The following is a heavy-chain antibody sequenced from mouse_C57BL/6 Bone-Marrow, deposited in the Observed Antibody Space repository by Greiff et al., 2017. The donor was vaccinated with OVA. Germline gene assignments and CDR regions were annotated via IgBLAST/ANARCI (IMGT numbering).Heavy chain of an antibody. V-gene: IGHV1-85*01. Sequence: QVQLQQSGPELVKPGASVKLSCKASGYTFTSYDINWVKQRPGQGLEWIGRIYPSDGSTKYNEKLKGKATLTVDTSSSTAYMELHSLTSEDSAVYCFARGGFFDVWGKGTTVTVSS. CDR3: ARGGFFDV. CDR1: GYTFTSYD. D-gene: IGHD3-2*02. J-gene: IGHJ1*03. CDR2: IYPSDGST.